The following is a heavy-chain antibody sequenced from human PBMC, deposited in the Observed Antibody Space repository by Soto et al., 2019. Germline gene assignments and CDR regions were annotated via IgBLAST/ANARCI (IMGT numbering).Heavy chain of an antibody. CDR2: IIPVYGTA. Sequence: QVQLVQSGAEVKKPGSSVRVSCKASGGTFSSYAISWVRQAPGQGLEWMGRIIPVYGTANYAQKFQGRVTITADESSSRANMELRSLRSEDTATYYCARVGGDSDSSANYGGYYYYAMDVWGQGTTVTVS. CDR1: GGTFSSYA. V-gene: IGHV1-69*18. J-gene: IGHJ6*02. D-gene: IGHD3-22*01. CDR3: ARVGGDSDSSANYGGYYYYAMDV.